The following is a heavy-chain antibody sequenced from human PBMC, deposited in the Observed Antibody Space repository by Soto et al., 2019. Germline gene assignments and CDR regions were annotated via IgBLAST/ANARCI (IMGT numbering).Heavy chain of an antibody. V-gene: IGHV1-46*01. CDR1: GYTFSNYY. CDR3: ARAPQYGSAGYYYNF. D-gene: IGHD3-10*01. Sequence: QVHLVQSGAEVKRPGVSVKVSCKASGYTFSNYYMHWVRQVPGHGLEWMGIINPSGGGTTYAQRFRGRLTVTRDTSTSTVYMELSRLRSDDTAIYFCARAPQYGSAGYYYNFWGQGTLVTASS. CDR2: INPSGGGT. J-gene: IGHJ4*02.